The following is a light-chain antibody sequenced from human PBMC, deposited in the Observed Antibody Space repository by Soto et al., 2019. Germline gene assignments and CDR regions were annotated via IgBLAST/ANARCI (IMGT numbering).Light chain of an antibody. CDR2: GAS. CDR1: QSVGSN. CDR3: QQYNDWPLT. J-gene: IGKJ4*01. Sequence: EILLTQSPATLSMSPGERATLSCRASQSVGSNLAWYQQQPGQAPRLLVYGASTRATEIPARFSCSGSGTEFPLTISSLQSEDFAVYYCQQYNDWPLTFGGGTKVEIK. V-gene: IGKV3-15*01.